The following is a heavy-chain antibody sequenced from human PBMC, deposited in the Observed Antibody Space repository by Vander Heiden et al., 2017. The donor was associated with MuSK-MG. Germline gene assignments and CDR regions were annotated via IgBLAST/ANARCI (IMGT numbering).Heavy chain of an antibody. D-gene: IGHD2-2*01. V-gene: IGHV4-31*03. Sequence: QVQLQESGPGLVQPSQTLSLPCTVSGGSIRSGNYYWSWIRQHPGKGLEWIGYIYYSGSTSDNPSLKSRVTISVDTSKNQFSLKLSSVTAADTAVYYCARAGRTSRAGYYYMDVWGKGTTGTVSS. CDR3: ARAGRTSRAGYYYMDV. CDR2: IYYSGST. J-gene: IGHJ6*03. CDR1: GGSIRSGNYY.